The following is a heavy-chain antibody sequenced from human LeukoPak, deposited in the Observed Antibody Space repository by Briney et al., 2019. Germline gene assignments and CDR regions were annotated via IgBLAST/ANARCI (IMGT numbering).Heavy chain of an antibody. CDR2: IWYDGSNK. CDR1: GFTFSNYG. D-gene: IGHD3-10*01. CDR3: AREGTYYYGSGRPKDY. V-gene: IGHV3-33*01. J-gene: IGHJ4*02. Sequence: GGSLRLSCAASGFTFSNYGMHWVRQAPGKGLEWVAVIWYDGSNKYYADSVKGRFIISRDNSKNTLYLQMNSLRVEDTAVYYWAREGTYYYGSGRPKDYWGQGTLVTVSS.